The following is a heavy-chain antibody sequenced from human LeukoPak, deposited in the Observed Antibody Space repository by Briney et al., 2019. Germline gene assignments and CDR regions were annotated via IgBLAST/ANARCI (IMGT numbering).Heavy chain of an antibody. CDR3: AKAYALVGANYFDY. V-gene: IGHV3-23*01. J-gene: IGHJ4*02. CDR2: IGDTT. Sequence: GGSLRLSCAASGFTFSTYAMSWVRQAPGKGLEWVSAIGDTTYYADSVKGRFTISRDNSKNTLYLQMDNLRAEDAAIYYCAKAYALVGANYFDYWGQGTLVTVSS. D-gene: IGHD1-26*01. CDR1: GFTFSTYA.